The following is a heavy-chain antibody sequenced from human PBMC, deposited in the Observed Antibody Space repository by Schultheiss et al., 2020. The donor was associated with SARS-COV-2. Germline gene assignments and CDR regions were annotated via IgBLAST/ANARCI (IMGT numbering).Heavy chain of an antibody. Sequence: GGSLRLSCAASGFTFSLYGMHWVRQAPGKGLEWVAVISYDGSNEYYADSVKGRFTISRDNSKNTLYLQMNSLRAEDTAVYYCARGATQHDAFDIWGQGTMVTVSS. V-gene: IGHV3-30*03. CDR2: ISYDGSNE. D-gene: IGHD5-12*01. CDR3: ARGATQHDAFDI. J-gene: IGHJ3*02. CDR1: GFTFSLYG.